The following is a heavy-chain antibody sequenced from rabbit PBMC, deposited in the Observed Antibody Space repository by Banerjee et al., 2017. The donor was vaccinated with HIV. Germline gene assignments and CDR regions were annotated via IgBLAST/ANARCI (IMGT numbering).Heavy chain of an antibody. CDR2: IYTGSSGST. Sequence: QSLEESGGGLVQPEGSLTLTCTASGFSFSSNYYMCWVRQAPGKGLEWIGCIYTGSSGSTYYASWAKGRFTISKTSSTAVTLQMTSLTAADTATYFCARGDGSAYYTYYGMDLWGQGTLVTVS. CDR3: ARGDGSAYYTYYGMDL. D-gene: IGHD8-1*01. CDR1: GFSFSSNYY. V-gene: IGHV1S40*01. J-gene: IGHJ6*01.